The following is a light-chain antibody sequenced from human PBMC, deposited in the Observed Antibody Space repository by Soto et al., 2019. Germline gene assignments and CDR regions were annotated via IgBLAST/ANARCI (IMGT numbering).Light chain of an antibody. Sequence: DIVMTQSPLSLPVTPGEPASISCRSSQSLLHDNGRNFLDWYLQKPGQSPQLLIYLGSNRASGVPDRFSGSGSGTDFTLKISRVEAEDVGVYYCMQTLQTWTFGQGTKVDIK. CDR2: LGS. V-gene: IGKV2-28*01. J-gene: IGKJ1*01. CDR3: MQTLQTWT. CDR1: QSLLHDNGRNF.